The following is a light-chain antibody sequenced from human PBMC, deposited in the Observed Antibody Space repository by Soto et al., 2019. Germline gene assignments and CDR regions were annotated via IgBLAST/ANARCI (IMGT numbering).Light chain of an antibody. V-gene: IGKV1-5*03. J-gene: IGKJ1*01. CDR3: RQYNSYPWT. CDR1: QSISSW. Sequence: DIQMTQSPSTLSASEGDRVTITCRASQSISSWLAWYQQKPGKAPKLLIYKASSLESGVPSRFSGSGSGTEFTLTISSLQPDAFATYYCRQYNSYPWTFGQGTKVEIK. CDR2: KAS.